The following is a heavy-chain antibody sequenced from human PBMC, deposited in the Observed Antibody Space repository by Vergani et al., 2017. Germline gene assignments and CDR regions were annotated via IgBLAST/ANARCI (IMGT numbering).Heavy chain of an antibody. CDR2: ISGSGGST. V-gene: IGHV3-23*01. J-gene: IGHJ4*02. D-gene: IGHD2-15*01. CDR1: GFPFSSYA. CDR3: TKNSHRKYCSGGSCYSFLDY. Sequence: EVQLLESGGGLVQPGGSLRLSCAASGFPFSSYAMSWVRQAPGKGLEWVSAISGSGGSTYYADSVEGRFTISRDNSKNTLYLQMNSLRAEDTAIFYCTKNSHRKYCSGGSCYSFLDYWGQGTLVTVSS.